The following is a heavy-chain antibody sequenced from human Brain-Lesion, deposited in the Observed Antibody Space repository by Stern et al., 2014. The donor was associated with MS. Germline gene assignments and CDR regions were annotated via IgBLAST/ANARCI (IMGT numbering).Heavy chain of an antibody. CDR2: IISLLDIA. J-gene: IGHJ3*02. CDR1: GGTFSSYT. V-gene: IGHV1-69*04. CDR3: ARESTGDAFDI. D-gene: IGHD3-10*01. Sequence: VQLVESEAEVKKPGSSVKVSCKTSGGTFSSYTITWVRQAPGQGLEWMGRIISLLDIADYAQKFQGRVTITADKSTSTAYMELSSLRSEDTAVYYCARESTGDAFDIWGQGTMVTVSS.